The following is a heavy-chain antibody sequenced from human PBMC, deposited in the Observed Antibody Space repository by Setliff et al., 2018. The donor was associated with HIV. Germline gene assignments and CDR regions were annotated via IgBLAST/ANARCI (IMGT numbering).Heavy chain of an antibody. CDR1: GHTFTNYD. CDR2: MNPNSGVS. J-gene: IGHJ6*02. CDR3: ARGKGVGGVIITGGLDV. D-gene: IGHD3-10*01. V-gene: IGHV1-8*01. Sequence: GASVQVSCKPPGHTFTNYDIHWMRRAPGQGLEWMGWMNPNSGVSGYALKFHDRVTMTRDTSITTLYMELSSLTSEDTAVYYCARGKGVGGVIITGGLDVWGQGTTVTVSS.